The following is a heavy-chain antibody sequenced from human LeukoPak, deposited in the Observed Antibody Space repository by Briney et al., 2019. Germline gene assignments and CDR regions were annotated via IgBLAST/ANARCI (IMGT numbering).Heavy chain of an antibody. CDR1: GFTFSSYG. CDR2: IRYDGSNK. V-gene: IGHV3-30*02. J-gene: IGHJ6*03. D-gene: IGHD6-6*01. CDR3: AKDGSYGIAARPWLVWYYYYMDV. Sequence: GGSLRLSCAASGFTFSSYGIHWVRQAPGRGLEWVAFIRYDGSNKYYADSVKGRFTISRDNSKNTLYLQMNSLRAEDTAVYYCAKDGSYGIAARPWLVWYYYYMDVWGKGTTVTVSS.